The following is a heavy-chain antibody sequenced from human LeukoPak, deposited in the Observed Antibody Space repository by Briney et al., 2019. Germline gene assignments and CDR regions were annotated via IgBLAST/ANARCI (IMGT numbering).Heavy chain of an antibody. CDR1: GFTFSGYT. Sequence: GGSLRLSCAASGFTFSGYTMNWVRQAPGKGLEWVSGINWNGGSTGYADSVKGRFTISRDNAKNSLYLQMNSLRAEDTALYYCARCSSWYGYYYYMDVWGKGTTVTVSS. D-gene: IGHD6-13*01. V-gene: IGHV3-20*04. J-gene: IGHJ6*03. CDR3: ARCSSWYGYYYYMDV. CDR2: INWNGGST.